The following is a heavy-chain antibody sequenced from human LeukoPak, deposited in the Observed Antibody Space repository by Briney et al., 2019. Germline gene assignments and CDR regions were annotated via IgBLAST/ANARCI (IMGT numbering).Heavy chain of an antibody. CDR2: IRGRGGDT. CDR3: ARYEYGGIDY. V-gene: IGHV3-23*01. CDR1: GFTFSSYS. J-gene: IGHJ4*02. D-gene: IGHD4-23*01. Sequence: PGXXXRLXCAASGFTFSSYSMNWVRQAPGXXXEWVSAIRGRGGDTFYADSVKGRFTISRDNSRDTLYLQMNSLRAEDTAVYYCARYEYGGIDYWGQGTLVTVSS.